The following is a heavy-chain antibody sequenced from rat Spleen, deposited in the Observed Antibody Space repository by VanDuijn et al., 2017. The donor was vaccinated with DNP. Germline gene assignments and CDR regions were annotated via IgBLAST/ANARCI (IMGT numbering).Heavy chain of an antibody. D-gene: IGHD1-12*02. CDR2: ITYDGSRT. CDR1: GFTFSDYN. V-gene: IGHV5S10*01. J-gene: IGHJ2*01. CDR3: ASLYYDGSYYTDY. Sequence: EVQLVESGGDLVQSGRSLKVSCAASGFTFSDYNMAWVRQAPKKGLEWVATITYDGSRTYCRDSVKGRFTISRDNAKSTLYLQMDSLRTQDTATYYCASLYYDGSYYTDYWCQGVMVTVSS.